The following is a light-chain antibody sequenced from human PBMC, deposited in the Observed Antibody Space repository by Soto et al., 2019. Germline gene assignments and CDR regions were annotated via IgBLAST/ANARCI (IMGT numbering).Light chain of an antibody. V-gene: IGKV3-15*01. J-gene: IGKJ1*01. CDR3: QQYYNWPRT. CDR2: GAS. CDR1: QSVSSSY. Sequence: EIVLTQSPGTLSLSPGERATLSCRASQSVSSSYLAWYQQKPGQAPRLLIYGASTRATGIPDRFSGSGSGTEFTLSISSLQSEDFAVYYCQQYYNWPRTFGQGTKVDI.